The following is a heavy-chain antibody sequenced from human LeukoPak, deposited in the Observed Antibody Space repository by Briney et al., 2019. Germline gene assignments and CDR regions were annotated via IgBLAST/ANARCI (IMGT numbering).Heavy chain of an antibody. D-gene: IGHD3-22*01. CDR1: GFTFSSYA. J-gene: IGHJ4*02. V-gene: IGHV3-30*04. CDR2: ISYDGSNK. Sequence: GGSLRLSCAASGFTFSSYAMHWVRQAPGKGLEWVAVISYDGSNKYYADSVKGRFTISRDNSKNTLYLQMNSLRAEDTAVYYCARSYYDSRGYFTYYFDYWGQGTLVTVSS. CDR3: ARSYYDSRGYFTYYFDY.